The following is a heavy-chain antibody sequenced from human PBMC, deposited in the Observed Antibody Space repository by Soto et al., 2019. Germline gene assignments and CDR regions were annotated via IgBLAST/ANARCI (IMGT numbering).Heavy chain of an antibody. V-gene: IGHV4-31*03. CDR3: ARDRRVVPAATGRFNRGDFGI. Sequence: SETLSLTCTVSGGSISSGGYYWSWIRQHPGKGLEWIGYIYYSGSTYYNPSLKSRVTISVDTSKNQFSLKLSSVTAADTAVYYCARDRRVVPAATGRFNRGDFGIWGQGTMVTVSS. CDR2: IYYSGST. CDR1: GGSISSGGYY. J-gene: IGHJ3*02. D-gene: IGHD2-2*01.